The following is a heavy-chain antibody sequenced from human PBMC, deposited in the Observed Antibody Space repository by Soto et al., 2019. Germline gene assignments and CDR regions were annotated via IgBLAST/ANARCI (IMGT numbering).Heavy chain of an antibody. J-gene: IGHJ3*02. D-gene: IGHD1-26*01. CDR3: ANRLGTYFLSGLPFDI. V-gene: IGHV3-23*01. CDR1: GFTFSSHP. Sequence: GSLRLSCTASGFTFSSHPMSWVRQAPGKGLEWVSAIAESGGGTAYVDSVKGRFTISRDNAKNRLHLQMNSLRAEGTAVYYCANRLGTYFLSGLPFDIWGQGTMVTVSS. CDR2: IAESGGGT.